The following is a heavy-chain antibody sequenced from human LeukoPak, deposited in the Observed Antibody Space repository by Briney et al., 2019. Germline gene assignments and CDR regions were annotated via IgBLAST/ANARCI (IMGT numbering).Heavy chain of an antibody. V-gene: IGHV4-4*07. CDR1: GGSISRYY. J-gene: IGHJ5*02. CDR2: IYGSGST. Sequence: SETLSLTCTVSGGSISRYYWSWIRQPAGKGLQWIGRIYGSGSTTYNPSLKSRLTMSVDTSKNQFSLKLSSMTAADTAIYYCARESGTTGEVKFDPWGQGTLVTVSS. D-gene: IGHD4-17*01. CDR3: ARESGTTGEVKFDP.